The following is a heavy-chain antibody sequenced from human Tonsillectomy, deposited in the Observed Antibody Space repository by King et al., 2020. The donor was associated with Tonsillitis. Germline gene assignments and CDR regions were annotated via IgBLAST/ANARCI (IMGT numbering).Heavy chain of an antibody. V-gene: IGHV1-2*04. D-gene: IGHD2-2*01. J-gene: IGHJ6*02. CDR2: INPNSGGT. CDR3: ARVEYCSSTSCSYGYYGMGV. CDR1: GYTFTGYY. Sequence: QLVQSGAEVKKPGASVKVSCKASGYTFTGYYMHWVRQAPGQGLEWMGWINPNSGGTNYAQKFQGWVTMTRDTSISTAYMELSRLRSDDTAVYYCARVEYCSSTSCSYGYYGMGVWGQGTTVTVSS.